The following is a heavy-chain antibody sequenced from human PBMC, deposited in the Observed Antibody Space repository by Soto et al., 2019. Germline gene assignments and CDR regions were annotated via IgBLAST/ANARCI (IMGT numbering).Heavy chain of an antibody. CDR1: GYTLTELS. Sequence: ASVKVSCKVSGYTLTELSMHWVRQAPGKGLEWMGGFDPEDGETIYAQKFQGRVTMTEDTSTDTAYMELSSLRSGDTAVYYCATSGGSYPDAFDIWGQGTMVTVSS. D-gene: IGHD1-26*01. CDR3: ATSGGSYPDAFDI. CDR2: FDPEDGET. V-gene: IGHV1-24*01. J-gene: IGHJ3*02.